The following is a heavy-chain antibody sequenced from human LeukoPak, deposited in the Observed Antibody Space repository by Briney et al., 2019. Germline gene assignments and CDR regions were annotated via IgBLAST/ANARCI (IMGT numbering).Heavy chain of an antibody. J-gene: IGHJ4*02. D-gene: IGHD6-13*01. CDR2: ISSSGSTI. Sequence: PGGSLRLSCAASGFTFSSYEMNWVRQAPGKGLEWVSYISSSGSTIYYADSLKGRFTISRDNAKNSLYLQMNSLRAEDTAVYYCARVAWHSSLYYFDYWGQGTLVTVSS. CDR1: GFTFSSYE. CDR3: ARVAWHSSLYYFDY. V-gene: IGHV3-48*03.